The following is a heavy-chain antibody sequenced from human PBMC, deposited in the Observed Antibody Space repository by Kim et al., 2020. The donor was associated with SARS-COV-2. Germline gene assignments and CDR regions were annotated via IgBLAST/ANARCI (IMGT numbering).Heavy chain of an antibody. D-gene: IGHD3-10*01. CDR3: AKLWSGAFDI. V-gene: IGHV3-9*01. CDR2: SI. J-gene: IGHJ3*02. Sequence: SIGYADSVKGRFTISRDNAKNSLYLQMNSLRAEDTALYYCAKLWSGAFDIWGQGTMVTVSS.